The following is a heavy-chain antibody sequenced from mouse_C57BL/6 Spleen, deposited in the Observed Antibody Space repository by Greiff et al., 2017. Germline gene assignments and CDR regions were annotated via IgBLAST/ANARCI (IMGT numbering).Heavy chain of an antibody. CDR2: IHPNSGST. CDR3: ARERDYYGRSYAMDY. V-gene: IGHV1-64*01. Sequence: QVQLQQPGAELVKPGASVKLSCKASGYTFTSYWMHWVKQRPGQGLEWIGMIHPNSGSTNYNEKFKSKATLTVDKSSSTAYMQLSSLTSEDSAVYYCARERDYYGRSYAMDYWGQGTSVTVSS. D-gene: IGHD1-1*01. CDR1: GYTFTSYW. J-gene: IGHJ4*01.